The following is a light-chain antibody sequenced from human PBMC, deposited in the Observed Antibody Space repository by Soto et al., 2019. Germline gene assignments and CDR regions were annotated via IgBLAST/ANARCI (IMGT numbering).Light chain of an antibody. CDR3: QQYNNGTPWT. V-gene: IGKV3-20*01. CDR2: AAS. CDR1: QSVSSSY. Sequence: ETVWTQSPCTVSLPTEERATLSCSASQSVSSSYLAWYQQKPGQVPRLLMYAASSRATGIPDRFSGSGSGTEFTLTISSLQSEDFAVYYFQQYNNGTPWTFGQGTKVDI. J-gene: IGKJ1*01.